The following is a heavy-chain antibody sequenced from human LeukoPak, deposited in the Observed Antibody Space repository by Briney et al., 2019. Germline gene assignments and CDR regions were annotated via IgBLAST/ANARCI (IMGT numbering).Heavy chain of an antibody. J-gene: IGHJ6*02. V-gene: IGHV1-18*01. CDR3: AREYSSPYYYYGMDV. CDR1: GYTFTSYG. Sequence: ASVKVSCKASGYTFTSYGISWVRQAPGQGLEWMGWISAYNGNTNYAQKLQGRVTMTTDTSTGTAYMELRSLRSDDTAVYYCAREYSSPYYYYGMDVWGQGTTVTVSS. D-gene: IGHD6-13*01. CDR2: ISAYNGNT.